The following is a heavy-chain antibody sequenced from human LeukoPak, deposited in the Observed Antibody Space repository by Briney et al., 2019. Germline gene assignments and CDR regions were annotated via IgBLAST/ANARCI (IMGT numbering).Heavy chain of an antibody. CDR1: GYSFISYG. D-gene: IGHD6-13*01. V-gene: IGHV1-18*01. CDR3: AREGGSSSWSDLDY. CDR2: ISAYTGNT. J-gene: IGHJ4*02. Sequence: ASVKVSCKASGYSFISYGISWVRQAPGQGLEWMGWISAYTGNTNYAQKLQGRVTMTIDTSTSTAYMELRSLRSDDTAVYYCAREGGSSSWSDLDYWGQGTLVTVSS.